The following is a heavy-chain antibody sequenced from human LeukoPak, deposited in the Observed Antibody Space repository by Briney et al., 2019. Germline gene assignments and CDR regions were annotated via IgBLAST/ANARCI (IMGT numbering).Heavy chain of an antibody. CDR3: AREVGTNLDY. CDR1: GGSFSGYY. D-gene: IGHD3-10*01. V-gene: IGHV4-34*01. J-gene: IGHJ4*02. Sequence: PSETLSLTCAVYGGSFSGYYWSWIRQPPGKGLEWIGEINHSGSTNYNPSLKSRVTISVDTSENQFSLKLSSVTAADTAVYYCAREVGTNLDYWGQGTLVTVSS. CDR2: INHSGST.